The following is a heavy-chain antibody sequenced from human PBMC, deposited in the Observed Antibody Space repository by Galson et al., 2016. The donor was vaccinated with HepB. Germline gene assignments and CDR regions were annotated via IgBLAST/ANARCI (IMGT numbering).Heavy chain of an antibody. J-gene: IGHJ6*02. CDR3: ARFRRNSIPYGMDV. D-gene: IGHD2-21*01. Sequence: SLRLSCAASGFTFSTYDMHWVRQVIGKGLEWVSTIGTAGDTYYPVSVKGRFTIFRENAKKSLYLQMNSLRAEDTAVYYCARFRRNSIPYGMDVWGQGTTVTVSS. CDR1: GFTFSTYD. V-gene: IGHV3-13*01. CDR2: IGTAGDT.